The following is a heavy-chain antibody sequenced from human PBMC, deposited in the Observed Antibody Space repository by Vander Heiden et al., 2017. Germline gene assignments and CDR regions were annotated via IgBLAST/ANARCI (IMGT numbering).Heavy chain of an antibody. J-gene: IGHJ4*02. CDR3: ARSGSEPNFDY. V-gene: IGHV3-7*01. D-gene: IGHD2-15*01. Sequence: EVQLVESGGGLLQPGGSLRLSCAASGFTFSSYWMRWVRQAPGKGLEWVANIKQDGSEKYYVDTVKGRFTISRDNAKNSLYLQMNSLRAEDTAVYYCARSGSEPNFDYWGQGTLVTVSS. CDR1: GFTFSSYW. CDR2: IKQDGSEK.